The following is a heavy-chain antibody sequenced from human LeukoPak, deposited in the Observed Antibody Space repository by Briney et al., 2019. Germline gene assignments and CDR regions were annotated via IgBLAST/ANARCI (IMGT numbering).Heavy chain of an antibody. V-gene: IGHV3-30-3*01. CDR3: ARPPSDY. CDR2: ISYDGSNK. Sequence: GGSLRLSCATSGFTFSSYAMHWVRQAPGKGLEWVAVISYDGSNKYYADSVKGRFTISRDNSKNTLYLQMNSLRAEDTAVYYCARPPSDYWGQGTLDTVSS. CDR1: GFTFSSYA. J-gene: IGHJ4*02.